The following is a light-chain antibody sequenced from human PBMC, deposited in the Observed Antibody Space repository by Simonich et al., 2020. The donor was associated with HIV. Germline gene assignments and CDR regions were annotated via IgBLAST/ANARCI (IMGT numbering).Light chain of an antibody. CDR2: GAS. Sequence: EIVMTQSPATLSVSPGERATLSCRASQSVSSNLAWYQQKPGQAPRLLIYGASTRVTGIPGRFIGSGSGTDFTLTISRLEPEDFAVYYCQQYGSSPLYTFGQGTKLEIK. CDR3: QQYGSSPLYT. CDR1: QSVSSN. J-gene: IGKJ2*01. V-gene: IGKV3-20*01.